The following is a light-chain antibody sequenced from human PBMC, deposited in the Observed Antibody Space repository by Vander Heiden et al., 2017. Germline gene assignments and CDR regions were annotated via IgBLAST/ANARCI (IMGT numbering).Light chain of an antibody. J-gene: IGLJ3*02. CDR3: QSYDSSLSGWV. CDR1: SSTIGAGYD. CDR2: GNS. Sequence: HSVLPHPPSVSGPPGQRVTISCTGSSSTIGAGYDVHWYQQLPGTAPKLLIYGNSNRPSGVPDRFSGSKSGTSASLAITGLQAEDEADYYCQSYDSSLSGWVFGGGTKLTVL. V-gene: IGLV1-40*01.